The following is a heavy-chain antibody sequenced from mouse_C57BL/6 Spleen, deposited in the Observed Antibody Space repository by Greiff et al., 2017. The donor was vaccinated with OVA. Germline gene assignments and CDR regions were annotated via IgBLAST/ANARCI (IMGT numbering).Heavy chain of an antibody. V-gene: IGHV1-64*01. CDR1: GYTFTSYW. CDR2: IHPNSGST. Sequence: VQLQQPGAELVKPGASVKLSCKASGYTFTSYWMHWVKQRPGQGLEWIGMIHPNSGSTNYNEKFKSKATLTVDKSSSTAYMQLSSLTSEDSAVYYCASPKYYDGTSYAMDYWGQGTSVTVSS. D-gene: IGHD1-1*01. J-gene: IGHJ4*01. CDR3: ASPKYYDGTSYAMDY.